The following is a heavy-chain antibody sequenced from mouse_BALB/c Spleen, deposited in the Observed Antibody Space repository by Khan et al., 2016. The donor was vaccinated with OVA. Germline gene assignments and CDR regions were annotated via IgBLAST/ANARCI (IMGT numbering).Heavy chain of an antibody. CDR2: INPRSGYT. V-gene: IGHV1-4*01. J-gene: IGHJ4*01. Sequence: QVQLQQPGAELARPGASVKMSCKASGYTFTSHTMHWVKQRPGKGLEWIGYINPRSGYTQYNQKFNDKATLTADISSSTAYMQQSLLTSEYAAVYYCARRTSEYALDYWGQGTSVTGSS. CDR3: ARRTSEYALDY. CDR1: GYTFTSHT. D-gene: IGHD2-14*01.